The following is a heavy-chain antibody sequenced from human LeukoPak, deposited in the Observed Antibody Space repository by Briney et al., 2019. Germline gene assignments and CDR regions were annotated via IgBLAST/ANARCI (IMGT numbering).Heavy chain of an antibody. CDR3: ARGTNIVVVPAAITGPYYFDY. V-gene: IGHV4-34*01. J-gene: IGHJ4*02. Sequence: PSETLSLTCAVYGGSFSGYYWSWIRQPPGKGLEWIGEINHSGSTNYNPSLKSRVTISVDTSKNQFSLKLSSVTAADTAVYYCARGTNIVVVPAAITGPYYFDYWGQGTLVTVSS. CDR2: INHSGST. D-gene: IGHD2-2*01. CDR1: GGSFSGYY.